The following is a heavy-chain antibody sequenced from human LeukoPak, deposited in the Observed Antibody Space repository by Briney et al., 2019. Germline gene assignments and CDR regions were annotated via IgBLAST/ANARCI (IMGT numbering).Heavy chain of an antibody. D-gene: IGHD1-26*01. V-gene: IGHV3-23*01. CDR1: GFTFSSYA. CDR2: ISGSGGST. Sequence: GGSLRLSCAASGFTFSSYAMSWVRQAPGKGLEWVSAISGSGGSTYYADSVKGRFTISRDNSKNTLYLQMNSLRAEDTAVYYCARDPVESGSYYFDYWGQGTLVTVSS. CDR3: ARDPVESGSYYFDY. J-gene: IGHJ4*02.